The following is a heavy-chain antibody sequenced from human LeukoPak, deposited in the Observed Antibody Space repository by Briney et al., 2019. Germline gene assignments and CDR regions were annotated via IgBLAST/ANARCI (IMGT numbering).Heavy chain of an antibody. J-gene: IGHJ4*02. Sequence: PGRSLSLSCAASGFTFSTYAMHWVRQAPGKGLEWVAVISYDGSNQYYRDSVKGRFTVSRDNSRNTLYLQMNSLKVEDTAVYFCARDFRDYRDYGAYFDSWGQGTLVTVSS. D-gene: IGHD4-17*01. CDR3: ARDFRDYRDYGAYFDS. V-gene: IGHV3-30-3*01. CDR1: GFTFSTYA. CDR2: ISYDGSNQ.